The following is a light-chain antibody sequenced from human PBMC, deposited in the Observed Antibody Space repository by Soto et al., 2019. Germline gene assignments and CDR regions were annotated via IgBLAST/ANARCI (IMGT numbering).Light chain of an antibody. CDR2: TTS. Sequence: DIPMTQSPSFMSASVGDRVTVTCRASQAINRWLAWYQQKPGKAPKLPIYTTSTLASGVPSRFSGSGSGTDFTLTISSLQPEDFATYYCQQANTFPITFGQGTRLEIK. J-gene: IGKJ5*01. CDR1: QAINRW. CDR3: QQANTFPIT. V-gene: IGKV1-12*01.